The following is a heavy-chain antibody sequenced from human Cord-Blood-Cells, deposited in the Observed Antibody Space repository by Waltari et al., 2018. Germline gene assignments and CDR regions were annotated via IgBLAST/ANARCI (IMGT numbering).Heavy chain of an antibody. J-gene: IGHJ4*02. CDR2: ISWNSGSI. D-gene: IGHD6-13*01. V-gene: IGHV3-9*01. Sequence: EVQLVESGGGLVQPGRSLRLSCAASGFTFDDYPMHWVRQAPGKGLEWVSGISWNSGSIGYADSVKGRFTISRDNAKNSLYLQMNSLRAEDTALYYCAKDMGQQLVSVDYWGQGTLVTVSS. CDR3: AKDMGQQLVSVDY. CDR1: GFTFDDYP.